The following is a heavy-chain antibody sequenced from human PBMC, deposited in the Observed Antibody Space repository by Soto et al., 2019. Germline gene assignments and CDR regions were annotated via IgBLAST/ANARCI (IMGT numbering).Heavy chain of an antibody. J-gene: IGHJ4*02. CDR2: IYYSGST. D-gene: IGHD3-9*01. Sequence: PSETLSLTCTVSGGSISSYYWSWIRQPPGKGLEWIGYIYYSGSTNYNPSLKSRVTISVDTSKNQFSLKLSSVTAADTAVYYCARGVYDTLLFDYWGQGTLVTVSS. CDR1: GGSISSYY. CDR3: ARGVYDTLLFDY. V-gene: IGHV4-59*01.